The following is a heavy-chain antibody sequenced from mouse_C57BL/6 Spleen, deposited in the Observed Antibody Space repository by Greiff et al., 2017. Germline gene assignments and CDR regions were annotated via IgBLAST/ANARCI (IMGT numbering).Heavy chain of an antibody. CDR2: IYPGSGNT. J-gene: IGHJ3*01. Sequence: QVQLKQSGPELVKPGASVKISCKASGYSFTSYYIHWVKQRPGQGLEWIGWIYPGSGNTKYNEKFKGKATLTADTSSSTAYMQLSSLTSEDSAVYYCARERNYYGSSYEFAYWGQGTLVTVSA. CDR1: GYSFTSYY. CDR3: ARERNYYGSSYEFAY. V-gene: IGHV1-66*01. D-gene: IGHD1-1*01.